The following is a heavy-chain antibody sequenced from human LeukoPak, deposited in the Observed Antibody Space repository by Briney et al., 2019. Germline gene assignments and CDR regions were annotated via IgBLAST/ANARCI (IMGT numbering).Heavy chain of an antibody. CDR1: GGSISSYY. CDR2: ISTSGST. J-gene: IGHJ3*02. V-gene: IGHV4-4*07. CDR3: ARVSHYYDSSGYYYVRAFDI. D-gene: IGHD3-22*01. Sequence: SETLSLTCTVSGGSISSYYWSWIRPPAGKGLEWIGRISTSGSTDYNPSLKSRVTMSVDTSNNQFSLKLSSVTAADTAVYYCARVSHYYDSSGYYYVRAFDIWGQGTMVTVSS.